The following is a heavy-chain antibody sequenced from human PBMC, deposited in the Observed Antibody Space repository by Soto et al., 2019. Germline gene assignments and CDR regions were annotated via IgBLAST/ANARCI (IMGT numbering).Heavy chain of an antibody. V-gene: IGHV4-34*01. CDR3: ARDLGMATSPVGD. CDR2: INHSGST. D-gene: IGHD1-1*01. CDR1: GGSFSGYY. Sequence: PSETLSLTCAVYGGSFSGYYWSWIRQPPGKGLEWIGEINHSGSTNYNPSLKSRVTISVDTSKNQFSLKLSSVTAADTAVYYCARDLGMATSPVGDWGQGTLVTVSS. J-gene: IGHJ4*02.